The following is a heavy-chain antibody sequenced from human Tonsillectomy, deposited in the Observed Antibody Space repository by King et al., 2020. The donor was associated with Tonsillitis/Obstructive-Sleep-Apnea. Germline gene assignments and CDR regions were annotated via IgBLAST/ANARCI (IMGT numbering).Heavy chain of an antibody. Sequence: VQLVESGGGLVQPGGSLKLSCAASGFTFSGSAMHWVRQASGKGLEWVGRIRSKANSYATAYAASVKGRFTISRDVSKNTAYLQMNSLKTEDTAVYYCTRHGGDYYGSGSYSLDYWGQGTLVTVSS. V-gene: IGHV3-73*01. CDR2: IRSKANSYAT. CDR3: TRHGGDYYGSGSYSLDY. CDR1: GFTFSGSA. J-gene: IGHJ4*02. D-gene: IGHD3-10*01.